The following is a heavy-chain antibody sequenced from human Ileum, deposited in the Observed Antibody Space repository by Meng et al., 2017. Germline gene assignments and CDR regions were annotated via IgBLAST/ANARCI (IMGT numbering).Heavy chain of an antibody. J-gene: IGHJ4*02. CDR1: GGSVSSNMAA. D-gene: IGHD3-3*01. Sequence: QVKLQQSGPGMVKPSPPLSLTCAVSGGSVSSNMAAWNWIRQSPLRGLEWLGRTYYRSKWYSEYAVSVKSRISITPDTSKNQFSLQMNSVTPEDTAVYYCASGSGSLDYWGPGTLVTVSS. V-gene: IGHV6-1*01. CDR3: ASGSGSLDY. CDR2: TYYRSKWYS.